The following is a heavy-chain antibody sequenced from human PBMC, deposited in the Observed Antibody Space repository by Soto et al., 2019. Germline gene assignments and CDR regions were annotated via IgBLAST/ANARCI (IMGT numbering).Heavy chain of an antibody. V-gene: IGHV4-59*08. D-gene: IGHD5-12*01. CDR3: ARLFGGNSGYEAPMDV. CDR1: GGSIRSYY. J-gene: IGHJ6*02. Sequence: SETLSLTCTVSGGSIRSYYWSWIRQPPGKGLEWIGYVYFSGSANYNPSLKSRVTMSVDTSKNRLSLKLNSVTAADTAVYYCARLFGGNSGYEAPMDVWGQGTTVTVS. CDR2: VYFSGSA.